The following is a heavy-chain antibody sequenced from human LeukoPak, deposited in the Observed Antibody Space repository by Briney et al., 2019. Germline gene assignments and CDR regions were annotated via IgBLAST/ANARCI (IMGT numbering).Heavy chain of an antibody. CDR1: GFTFSSYA. CDR3: AKEGDILTGYAGFDY. CDR2: ISGSGGST. V-gene: IGHV3-23*01. D-gene: IGHD3-9*01. J-gene: IGHJ4*02. Sequence: GGSLRLSCAASGFTFSSYAMSWVRQAPGKGLEWVSAISGSGGSTYYADSVKGRFTISRDNSKNTLYLQMNSPRAEDTAVYYCAKEGDILTGYAGFDYWGQGTLVTVSS.